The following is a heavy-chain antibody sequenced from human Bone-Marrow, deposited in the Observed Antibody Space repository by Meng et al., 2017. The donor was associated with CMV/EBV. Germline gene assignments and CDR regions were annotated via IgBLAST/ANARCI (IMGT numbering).Heavy chain of an antibody. CDR2: IKQDGSEK. J-gene: IGHJ6*02. Sequence: GGSLRLSCAASGFSFSSYWMSWVRQAPGKGLEWVANIKQDGSEKYYVDSVKGRFTISRDNPKNSLYLQMNYLRDEDTAVYYCVSRDSYYPYWGQGTTVTVSS. CDR3: VSRDSYYPY. CDR1: GFSFSSYW. V-gene: IGHV3-7*01. D-gene: IGHD5-18*01.